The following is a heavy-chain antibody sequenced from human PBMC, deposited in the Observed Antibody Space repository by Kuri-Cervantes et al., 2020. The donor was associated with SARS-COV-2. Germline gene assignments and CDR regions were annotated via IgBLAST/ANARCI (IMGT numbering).Heavy chain of an antibody. CDR1: GFTFSSYS. J-gene: IGHJ6*03. CDR2: ISSSSSYI. CDR3: ARSVGGIFGVVPYYYMDV. Sequence: GESLKISCAASGFTFSSYSMNWVRQAPGKGLEWVSSISSSSSYIYYADSVKGRFTISRDNAKNSLYLQMNSLRAEDTAVYYCARSVGGIFGVVPYYYMDVWGKGTTVTVSS. D-gene: IGHD3-3*01. V-gene: IGHV3-21*01.